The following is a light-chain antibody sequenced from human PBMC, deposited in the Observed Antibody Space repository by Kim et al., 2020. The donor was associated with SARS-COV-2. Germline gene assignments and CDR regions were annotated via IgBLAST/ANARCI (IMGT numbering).Light chain of an antibody. Sequence: SASVRDRVTITCRASQVLTSHLAWYQQKPGKTPKLLIYATSTLESGVPSRFSGSGSGTEFTLTITSLQPEDFVTYYCQQLKAYPYTFGQGTKLEI. J-gene: IGKJ2*01. CDR1: QVLTSH. CDR2: ATS. CDR3: QQLKAYPYT. V-gene: IGKV1-9*01.